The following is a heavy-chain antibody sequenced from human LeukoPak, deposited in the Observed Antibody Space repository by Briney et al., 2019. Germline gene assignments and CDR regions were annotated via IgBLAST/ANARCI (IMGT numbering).Heavy chain of an antibody. J-gene: IGHJ4*02. CDR2: IYHSGST. Sequence: ASETLSLTCAVSGGSIGSGGYSWSWIRQPPGKGLEWIGYIYHSGSTYYNPSLKSRVTISVDRSKNQFSLKLSSVTAADTAVYYCARDSEGSVIPFDYWGQGTLVTVSS. CDR1: GGSIGSGGYS. D-gene: IGHD2-21*01. CDR3: ARDSEGSVIPFDY. V-gene: IGHV4-30-2*01.